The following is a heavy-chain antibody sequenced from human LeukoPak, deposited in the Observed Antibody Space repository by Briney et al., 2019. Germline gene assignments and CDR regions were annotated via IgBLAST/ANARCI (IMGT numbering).Heavy chain of an antibody. V-gene: IGHV4-59*12. D-gene: IGHD2-15*01. CDR3: ARDNVVVVTATPTSGLDP. CDR1: GGSISSYY. CDR2: IYYSGST. J-gene: IGHJ5*02. Sequence: TSETLSLTCTVSGGSISSYYWSWIRQPPGKGLEWIGYIYYSGSTNYNPSLKSRVTISVDTSKNQFSLKLSSVTAADTAVYYCARDNVVVVTATPTSGLDPWGQGTLVTVSS.